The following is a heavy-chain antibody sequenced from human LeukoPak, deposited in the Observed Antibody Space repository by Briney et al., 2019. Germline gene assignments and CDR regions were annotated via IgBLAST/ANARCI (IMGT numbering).Heavy chain of an antibody. V-gene: IGHV4-61*02. Sequence: SETLSLTCAVSGGSISSGGYSWSWIRQPAGKGLEWIGRIYTSGSTNYNPSLKSRVTMSVDTSKNQFSLKLSSVTAADTAVYYYARDRYCSGGSCYFNWFDPWGQGTLVTVSS. CDR2: IYTSGST. J-gene: IGHJ5*02. CDR3: ARDRYCSGGSCYFNWFDP. D-gene: IGHD2-15*01. CDR1: GGSISSGGYS.